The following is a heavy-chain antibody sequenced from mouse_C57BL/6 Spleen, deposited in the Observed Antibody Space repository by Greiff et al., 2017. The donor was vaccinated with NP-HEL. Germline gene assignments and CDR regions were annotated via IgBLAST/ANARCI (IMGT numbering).Heavy chain of an antibody. J-gene: IGHJ3*01. CDR1: GYSITSGYY. CDR3: ARDGGGAWFAY. Sequence: EVQLVESGPGLVKPSQSLSLTCSVTGYSITSGYYWNWIRQFPGNKLEWMGYISYDGSNNYNPSLKNRISITRDTSKNQFFLKLNSVTTEDTATYYCARDGGGAWFAYWGQGTLVTVSA. CDR2: ISYDGSN. V-gene: IGHV3-6*01.